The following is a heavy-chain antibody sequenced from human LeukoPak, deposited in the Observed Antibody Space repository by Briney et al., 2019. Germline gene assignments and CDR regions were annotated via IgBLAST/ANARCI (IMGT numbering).Heavy chain of an antibody. V-gene: IGHV3-23*01. CDR2: ISDSGDYT. CDR1: GFTFSNYA. D-gene: IGHD2-8*01. CDR3: AKDTSIGKYCTSGVCSPFDY. Sequence: PGTSLRLSCAASGFTFSNYAMHWVRQAPGKGLEWVSAISDSGDYTYYADSVKGRFTISRDNSKNTLYLQMNSLRAEDTAVYYCAKDTSIGKYCTSGVCSPFDYWGQGTLVTVSS. J-gene: IGHJ4*02.